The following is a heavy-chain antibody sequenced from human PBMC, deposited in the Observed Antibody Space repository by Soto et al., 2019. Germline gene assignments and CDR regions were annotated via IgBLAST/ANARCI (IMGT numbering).Heavy chain of an antibody. D-gene: IGHD5-12*01. V-gene: IGHV1-2*02. J-gene: IGHJ4*02. CDR3: ARGLGVATSFDY. CDR2: INPNSGGT. Sequence: ASVKVSCKASGYTFTGYYMHWLRQAPGQGLEWMGWINPNSGGTNYAQKFQGRVTMTRDTSISTAYMELSRLRSDDTAVYYCARGLGVATSFDYWGQGTLVTVSS. CDR1: GYTFTGYY.